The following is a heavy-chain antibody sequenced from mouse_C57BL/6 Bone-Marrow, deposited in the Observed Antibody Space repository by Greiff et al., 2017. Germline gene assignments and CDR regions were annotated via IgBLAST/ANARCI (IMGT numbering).Heavy chain of an antibody. CDR3: ARCYDYDYAMDY. V-gene: IGHV1-39*01. D-gene: IGHD2-4*01. Sequence: EVQLQQSGPELVKPGASVKISCKASGYSFTDYNMNWVKQSNGKSLEWIGVINPNYGTTSYNQKFKGKATLTVDKASSTAYMQLNSLTSEDSAVYCCARCYDYDYAMDYWGQGTSVTVSS. CDR2: INPNYGTT. CDR1: GYSFTDYN. J-gene: IGHJ4*01.